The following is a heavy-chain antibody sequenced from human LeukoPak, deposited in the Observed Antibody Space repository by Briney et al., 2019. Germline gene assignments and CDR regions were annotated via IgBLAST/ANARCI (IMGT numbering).Heavy chain of an antibody. J-gene: IGHJ5*02. CDR2: IKRKTDGGTT. Sequence: KAGGSLRLSCAASGFTFSNAWMSWVRQAPGEGLEWVGRIKRKTDGGTTDYAAPVKGRFTISRDDSKNTLYLQMNSLKTGDTAVYYCTTVSRGPFWSGSYNWFDPWGQGTLVTVSS. D-gene: IGHD3-3*01. CDR3: TTVSRGPFWSGSYNWFDP. CDR1: GFTFSNAW. V-gene: IGHV3-15*01.